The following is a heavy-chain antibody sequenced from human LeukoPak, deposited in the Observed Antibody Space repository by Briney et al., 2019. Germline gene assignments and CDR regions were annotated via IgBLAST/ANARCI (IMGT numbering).Heavy chain of an antibody. CDR2: INPNSGGT. D-gene: IGHD3-16*01. J-gene: IGHJ5*02. Sequence: ASVKVSCKASGYTFTGYYIHWVRQAPGQGLEWMGWINPNSGGTNYAQKFQGRVTMTRDTSISTAYMELSRLRSDDTAVYFCARDTSEGDYAWWFDPWGQGTLVTVAS. CDR1: GYTFTGYY. V-gene: IGHV1-2*02. CDR3: ARDTSEGDYAWWFDP.